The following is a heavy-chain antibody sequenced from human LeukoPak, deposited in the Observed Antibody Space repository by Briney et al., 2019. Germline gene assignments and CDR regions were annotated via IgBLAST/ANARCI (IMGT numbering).Heavy chain of an antibody. D-gene: IGHD6-19*01. J-gene: IGHJ4*02. CDR2: IKQDGSEK. Sequence: GGSLRLSCAASGFIFSNSWMSWVRQPPGKGLEWVANIKQDGSEKYYADSVKGRFTISRDNAKNSLYLQMNSLRAEDTAVYYCARVSIAVAGGDYWGQGTLVTVSS. CDR3: ARVSIAVAGGDY. CDR1: GFIFSNSW. V-gene: IGHV3-7*01.